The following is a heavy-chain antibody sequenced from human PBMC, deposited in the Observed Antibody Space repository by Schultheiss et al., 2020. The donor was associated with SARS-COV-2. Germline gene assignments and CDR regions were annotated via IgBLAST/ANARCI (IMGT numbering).Heavy chain of an antibody. CDR2: INPSSGYI. CDR3: AKPRRGS. D-gene: IGHD3-16*01. Sequence: GGSLRLSCAASGFTFSSYSMNWVRQAPGKGLEWVSSINPSSGYIFYADSVKGRFTISRDNAKNSLFLQINSLRAEDTAVYYCAKPRRGSWGQGTLVTVSS. V-gene: IGHV3-21*04. CDR1: GFTFSSYS. J-gene: IGHJ4*02.